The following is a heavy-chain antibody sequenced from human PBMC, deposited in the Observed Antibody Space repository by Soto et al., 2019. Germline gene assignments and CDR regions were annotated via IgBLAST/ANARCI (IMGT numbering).Heavy chain of an antibody. CDR2: IIPILGIA. CDR1: GGTFSSYT. D-gene: IGHD2-15*01. V-gene: IGHV1-69*08. CDR3: ARDGYCSGGSCYSFHWFDP. J-gene: IGHJ5*02. Sequence: QVQLVQSGAAVKKPGSSVKVSCKASGGTFSSYTISWVRQAPGQGLEWMGRIIPILGIANYAQKFQGRVTITADKSTSTAYMELSSLRSEDTAVYYCARDGYCSGGSCYSFHWFDPWGQGTLVTVSS.